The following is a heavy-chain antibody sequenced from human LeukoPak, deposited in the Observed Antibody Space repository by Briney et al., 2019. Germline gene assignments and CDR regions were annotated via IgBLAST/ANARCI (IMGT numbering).Heavy chain of an antibody. CDR1: GGSFSGYY. CDR3: ARHYWTTVTTARFDP. Sequence: SETLSLTCAVCGGSFSGYYWSWIRQPPGKGLEWIGEINHSGSTNYNPSLKSRVTISVDTSKNQFSLKLSSVTAADTAVYYCARHYWTTVTTARFDPWGQGTLVTVSS. D-gene: IGHD4-17*01. V-gene: IGHV4-34*01. J-gene: IGHJ5*02. CDR2: INHSGST.